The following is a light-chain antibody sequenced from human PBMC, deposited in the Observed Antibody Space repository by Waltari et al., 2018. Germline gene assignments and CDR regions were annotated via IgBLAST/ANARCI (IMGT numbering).Light chain of an antibody. V-gene: IGLV1-44*01. Sequence: QSVLTQPPSASGTPGQRVSISCSGSSSHIGKNSVNWYQQLPGTAPGPLIDSKRQRPSGVPDRVSGSKAGPSASRAISGLQSEDEADYDCATWDDRLNGLIGGGTKLAVL. J-gene: IGLJ2*01. CDR1: SSHIGKNS. CDR2: SKR. CDR3: ATWDDRLNGL.